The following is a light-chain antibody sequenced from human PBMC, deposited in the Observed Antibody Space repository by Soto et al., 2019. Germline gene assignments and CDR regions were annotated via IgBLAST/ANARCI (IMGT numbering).Light chain of an antibody. V-gene: IGLV2-8*01. CDR3: SSYAGSSHLV. CDR2: EVN. Sequence: QSVLTQPPSASGSPGQSVTISCTGTSSDVGGYNYVSWYQQHPGKAPKLMIYEVNKRPSGVPDRFSGSKSGNTASLTVSRLQAEDEADYYCSSYAGSSHLVFGGGTKLTVL. J-gene: IGLJ3*02. CDR1: SSDVGGYNY.